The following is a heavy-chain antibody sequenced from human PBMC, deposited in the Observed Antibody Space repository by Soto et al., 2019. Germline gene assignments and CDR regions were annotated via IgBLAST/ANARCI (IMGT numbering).Heavy chain of an antibody. Sequence: PVGSLRLSCTASGFNFSDYVVHWVRQAPGRGLEWMAFISFDGSNEYYADFVKGRFTISRDNSKNMIYLQLNSLRADDAAVYFCAREGYYDSRGYPYGIDVWGQGTTVTVSS. J-gene: IGHJ6*02. CDR1: GFNFSDYV. V-gene: IGHV3-30-3*01. CDR3: AREGYYDSRGYPYGIDV. D-gene: IGHD3-22*01. CDR2: ISFDGSNE.